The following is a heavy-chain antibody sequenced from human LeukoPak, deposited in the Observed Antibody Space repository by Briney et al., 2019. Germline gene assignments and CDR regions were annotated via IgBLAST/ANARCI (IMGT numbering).Heavy chain of an antibody. CDR3: ARDRWDQPGAFGI. CDR1: GGSISSYY. J-gene: IGHJ3*02. D-gene: IGHD1-26*01. CDR2: IYYSGST. V-gene: IGHV4-59*01. Sequence: SETLSLTCTVSGGSISSYYWSWIRQPPGKGLEWIEYIYYSGSTNYNPSLKSRVTISVDTSKNQFSLKLNSVTAADTAVYYCARDRWDQPGAFGIWGQGTMVTVSS.